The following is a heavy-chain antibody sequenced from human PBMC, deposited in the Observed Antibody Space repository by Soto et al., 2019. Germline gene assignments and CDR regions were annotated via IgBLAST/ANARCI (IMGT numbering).Heavy chain of an antibody. CDR2: IKSKTDGGTT. J-gene: IGHJ6*02. CDR3: TTDRFQWELLGGYYYYGMDV. Sequence: GGSLRLSCAASGFTFSNAWMNWVRQAPGKGLEWVGRIKSKTDGGTTDYAAPVKGRFTISRDDSKNTLYLQMNSLKTEDTAVYYCTTDRFQWELLGGYYYYGMDVWGQGTTVTVSS. CDR1: GFTFSNAW. V-gene: IGHV3-15*07. D-gene: IGHD1-26*01.